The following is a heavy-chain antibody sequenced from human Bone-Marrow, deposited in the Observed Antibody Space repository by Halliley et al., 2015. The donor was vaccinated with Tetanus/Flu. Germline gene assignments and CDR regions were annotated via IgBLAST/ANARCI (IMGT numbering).Heavy chain of an antibody. CDR3: TTDRGSHYGFARGYQLGWFDR. V-gene: IGHV3-15*01. CDR1: GFNFNDVW. J-gene: IGHJ5*02. CDR2: IKRKTEGGST. Sequence: VQLVQSGGGLVNPGGSLRLSCAASGFNFNDVWMNWVRQAPGKGLEWVGRIKRKTEGGSTDYGAPVKGRFSISRDDSKDMLYLQMNSLKIEDTAVYYCTTDRGSHYGFARGYQLGWFDRWGQGTLVTVSS. D-gene: IGHD3-10*01.